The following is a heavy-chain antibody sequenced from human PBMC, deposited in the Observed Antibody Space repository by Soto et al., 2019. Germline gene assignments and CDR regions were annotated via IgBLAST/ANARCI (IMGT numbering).Heavy chain of an antibody. V-gene: IGHV1-3*01. CDR2: ILPGNGNT. CDR3: AGGPRVFFM. J-gene: IGHJ3*01. D-gene: IGHD3-10*01. CDR1: GYTFSSYA. Sequence: ASVKVSCKASGYTFSSYALHWVRQAPGQRLECMGWILPGNGNTRYSQKFQDRVTFTRDTSASTAYMELSSLRSEDTAVYYCAGGPRVFFMGGKGTMVPVSS.